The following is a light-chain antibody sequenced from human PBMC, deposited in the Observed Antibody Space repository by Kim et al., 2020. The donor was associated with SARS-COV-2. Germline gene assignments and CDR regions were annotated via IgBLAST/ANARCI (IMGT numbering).Light chain of an antibody. CDR1: NMESRN. CDR3: QVWDSNTEV. J-gene: IGLJ3*02. Sequence: VAQGQTARIPCGGNNMESRNVHWYQQKPGQAPVLDIYRDTNRPTGIPERFSGSKSGNTATLTIYRAQAGDEADYYCQVWDSNTEVFGGGTQLTVL. CDR2: RDT. V-gene: IGLV3-9*01.